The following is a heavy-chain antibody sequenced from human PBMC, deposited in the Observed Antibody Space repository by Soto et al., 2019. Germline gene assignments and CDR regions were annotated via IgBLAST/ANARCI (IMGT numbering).Heavy chain of an antibody. CDR1: GFRFSSYA. CDR3: ATIAAALGEYYTGMDV. Sequence: EVQLLESGGDLVQPGGSLRLSCAASGFRFSSYAMSWVRQAPGKGLEWMSSISGSGGTTYYADSVKGRITTSRDNSKNTVYLQMSGLRAEDTAIYYCATIAAALGEYYTGMDVWGQGTTVSVSS. CDR2: ISGSGGTT. D-gene: IGHD6-13*01. V-gene: IGHV3-23*01. J-gene: IGHJ6*02.